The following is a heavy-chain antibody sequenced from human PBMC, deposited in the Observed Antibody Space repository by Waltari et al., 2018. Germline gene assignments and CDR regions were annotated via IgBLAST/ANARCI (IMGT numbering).Heavy chain of an antibody. D-gene: IGHD6-13*01. Sequence: QVQLVQSGAEVKKPGASVKVSCQTSGFTFIDYFMHWVRQAPGQGLEWMGRVDPKSGDVHYAQNVQGRVTMTTDSSINTVYMELTRLKSDDTAVYYCVRPQELGPEVGPFDMWGRGTMVIVSS. CDR3: VRPQELGPEVGPFDM. CDR1: GFTFIDYF. J-gene: IGHJ3*02. CDR2: VDPKSGDV. V-gene: IGHV1-2*06.